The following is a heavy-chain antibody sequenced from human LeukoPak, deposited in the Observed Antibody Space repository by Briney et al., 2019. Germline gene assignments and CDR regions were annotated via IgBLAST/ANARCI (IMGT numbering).Heavy chain of an antibody. V-gene: IGHV4-59*08. Sequence: PSETLSLTCTVSGGSTSSYYWSWIRQPPGKGLEWIGYIYYSGSTNYNPSLKSRVTISVDTSKNQFSLKLSSLTAADTAVYYCARREAGATYGRAGPFDYWGQGTLVTVSS. J-gene: IGHJ4*02. CDR3: ARREAGATYGRAGPFDY. CDR2: IYYSGST. D-gene: IGHD1-26*01. CDR1: GGSTSSYY.